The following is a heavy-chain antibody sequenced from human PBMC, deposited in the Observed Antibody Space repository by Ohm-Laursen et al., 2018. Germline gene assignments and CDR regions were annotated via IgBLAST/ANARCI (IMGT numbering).Heavy chain of an antibody. CDR3: AREGVITTNINHGNDAFDI. Sequence: SVKVSCKVSGYTFTGYLMHWARQAPGQGVEWMGWINPNSGGTKYSQKIQGRVTLTRDTSINTAYMEQSGLRADDTTVNYCAREGVITTNINHGNDAFDIWGQGTMVTVSS. CDR1: GYTFTGYL. V-gene: IGHV1-2*02. J-gene: IGHJ3*02. CDR2: INPNSGGT. D-gene: IGHD3-10*01.